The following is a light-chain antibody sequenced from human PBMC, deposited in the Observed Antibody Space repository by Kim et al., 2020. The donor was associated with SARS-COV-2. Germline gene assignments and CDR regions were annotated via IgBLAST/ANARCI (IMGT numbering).Light chain of an antibody. V-gene: IGLV1-47*01. J-gene: IGLJ3*02. CDR3: AAWDDSLSGPV. CDR1: SSNIGSNY. Sequence: GQRVTVSCSGSSSNIGSNYVYWYQQLPGTAPKLLIYRNNQRPSGVPDRFSGSKSGTSASLAISGLRSEDEADYYCAAWDDSLSGPVFGGGTQLNVL. CDR2: RNN.